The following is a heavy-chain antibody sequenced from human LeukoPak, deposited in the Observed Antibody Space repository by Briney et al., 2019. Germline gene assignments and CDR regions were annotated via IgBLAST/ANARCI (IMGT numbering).Heavy chain of an antibody. CDR2: IKQDGTER. J-gene: IGHJ6*04. V-gene: IGHV3-7*01. CDR1: GFTFTTYW. D-gene: IGHD3-10*02. Sequence: PGGSLRLSCAASGFTFTTYWMSWVRQAPGKGLEWVANIKQDGTERYYVDSVKGRFTISRDNAKNSLYLQMNSLRAEDTAVYYCAELGITMIGGVWGKGTTVTISS. CDR3: AELGITMIGGV.